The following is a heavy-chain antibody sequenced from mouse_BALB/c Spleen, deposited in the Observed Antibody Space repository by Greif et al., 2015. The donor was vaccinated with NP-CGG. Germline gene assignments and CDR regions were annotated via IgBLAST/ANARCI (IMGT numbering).Heavy chain of an antibody. CDR1: GFTFSSYG. J-gene: IGHJ1*01. CDR3: ARQDGNYHYWYFDV. V-gene: IGHV5-9-2*01. CDR2: ISGGGSYT. D-gene: IGHD2-1*01. Sequence: EVKVEESGGGLVKPGGSLKLSCAASGFTFSSYGMSWVRQTPEKRLEWVATISGGGSYTYYPDSVKGRFTISRDNAKNNLYLQMSSLRSEDTALYYCARQDGNYHYWYFDVWGAGTTVTVSS.